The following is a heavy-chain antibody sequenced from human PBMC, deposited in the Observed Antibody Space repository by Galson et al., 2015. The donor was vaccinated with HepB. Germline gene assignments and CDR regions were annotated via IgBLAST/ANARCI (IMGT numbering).Heavy chain of an antibody. J-gene: IGHJ6*03. CDR3: ARVVTRRIVGATKDQNYYYYYMDV. Sequence: SVKVSCKASGGTFSSYAISWVRQAPGQGLEWMGGIIPIFGTANYAQKFQGRVTITADESTSTAYMELSSLRSEDTAVYYCARVVTRRIVGATKDQNYYYYYMDVWGKGTTVTVSS. CDR2: IIPIFGTA. V-gene: IGHV1-69*13. CDR1: GGTFSSYA. D-gene: IGHD1-26*01.